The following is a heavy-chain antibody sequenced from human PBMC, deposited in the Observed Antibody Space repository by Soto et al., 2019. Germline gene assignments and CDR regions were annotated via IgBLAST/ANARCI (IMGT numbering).Heavy chain of an antibody. V-gene: IGHV4-34*01. CDR2: IHHSGST. Sequence: QVQLQQWGAGLLKPSETLSPTCAVYGGSFSGYYWSWIRQPPGKGLEWSGEIHHSGSTNYNPSLKRRVTISVDTSKNQFSLKLSAVTAADTAVYYCARDRGRITMVRGVLYYGMDVWGQGTTVTVSS. CDR3: ARDRGRITMVRGVLYYGMDV. CDR1: GGSFSGYY. D-gene: IGHD3-10*01. J-gene: IGHJ6*02.